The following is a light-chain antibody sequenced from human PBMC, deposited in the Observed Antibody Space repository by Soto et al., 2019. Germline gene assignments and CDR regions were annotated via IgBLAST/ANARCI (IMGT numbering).Light chain of an antibody. V-gene: IGLV2-14*01. Sequence: LTQPASVSGSPGQSITISCTGTSSDVGGYNYVSWYQQHPGKAPKLMIYEVSNRPSGVSTRFSGSKSGNTASLTVSGLQADDEADYYCNSYVGSNNYVFGTGTKVTVL. J-gene: IGLJ1*01. CDR3: NSYVGSNNYV. CDR2: EVS. CDR1: SSDVGGYNY.